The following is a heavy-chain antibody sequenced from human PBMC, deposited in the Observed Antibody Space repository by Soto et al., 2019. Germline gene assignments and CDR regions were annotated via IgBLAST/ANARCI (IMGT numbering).Heavy chain of an antibody. CDR2: IYYSGST. CDR3: ARRYIAVAGRGGGSRYFDY. V-gene: IGHV4-39*01. D-gene: IGHD6-19*01. Sequence: PSETLSLTCTVSGGSISSSSYYWGWIRQPPGKGLEWIGSIYYSGSTYYNPSLKSRVTISVDTSKNQFSLKLSSVTAADTAVYYCARRYIAVAGRGGGSRYFDYWGQGTLVTVSS. CDR1: GGSISSSSYY. J-gene: IGHJ4*02.